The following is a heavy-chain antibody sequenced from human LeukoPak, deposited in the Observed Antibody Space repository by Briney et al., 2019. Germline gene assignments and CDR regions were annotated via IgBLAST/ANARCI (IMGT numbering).Heavy chain of an antibody. CDR2: IIPILGIV. CDR3: ASYYGGNSGFDY. Sequence: GSSVKVSCKASGGTFSSYAISWVRQAPGQGLEWMGRIIPILGIVNYAQKFQGRVTITADKSTSTAYMELSSLRSEDTAVYYCASYYGGNSGFDYWGQGTLVTVSS. V-gene: IGHV1-69*04. CDR1: GGTFSSYA. J-gene: IGHJ4*02. D-gene: IGHD4-23*01.